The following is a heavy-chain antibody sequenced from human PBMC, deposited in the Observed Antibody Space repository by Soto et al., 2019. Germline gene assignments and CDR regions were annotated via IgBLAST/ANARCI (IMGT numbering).Heavy chain of an antibody. J-gene: IGHJ6*02. V-gene: IGHV1-8*01. CDR3: AMGSSIAARPGLYYSSYGTDF. D-gene: IGHD6-6*01. Sequence: QVQLVQSGAEVKKPGASVKVSCKASGYTFTSYDINWVRQATGQGLEWMGWMNPNSGNPGYAQKFQGRVTLTRTTSMRTVYMEGSSLRSEAPADYYCAMGSSIAARPGLYYSSYGTDFWGQGTTVTASS. CDR2: MNPNSGNP. CDR1: GYTFTSYD.